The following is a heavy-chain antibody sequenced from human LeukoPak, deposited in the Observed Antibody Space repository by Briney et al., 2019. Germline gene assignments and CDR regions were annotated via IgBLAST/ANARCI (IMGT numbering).Heavy chain of an antibody. CDR3: ARALSTATYSSGYYLASDI. V-gene: IGHV4-61*02. CDR2: IYTSGST. J-gene: IGHJ3*02. D-gene: IGHD3-22*01. CDR1: GGSISSGSYY. Sequence: SQTLSLTCTVSGGSISSGSYYWSWIRQPAGKGLEWIGRIYTSGSTNYNPSLKSRVTISVDTAKNQFSLKLSSVTAADTAVYYCARALSTATYSSGYYLASDIWGQGTMVTVSS.